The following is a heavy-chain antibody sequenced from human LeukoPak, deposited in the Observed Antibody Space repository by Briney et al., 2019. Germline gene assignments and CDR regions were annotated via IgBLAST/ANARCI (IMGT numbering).Heavy chain of an antibody. CDR1: GSTFSSYG. Sequence: PGRSLRLSCAASGSTFSSYGMHWVRQAPGKGLEWVAVIWYDGSNKYYADSVKGRFTISRDNSKNTLYLQMNSLRAEDTAVYYCARVPQDAYEVYMDVWGKGTTVTVSS. CDR3: ARVPQDAYEVYMDV. J-gene: IGHJ6*03. D-gene: IGHD5-12*01. V-gene: IGHV3-33*01. CDR2: IWYDGSNK.